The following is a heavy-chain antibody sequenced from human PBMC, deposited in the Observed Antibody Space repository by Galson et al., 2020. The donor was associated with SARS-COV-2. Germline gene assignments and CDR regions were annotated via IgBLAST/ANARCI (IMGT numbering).Heavy chain of an antibody. CDR2: INPSGGST. J-gene: IGHJ5*02. D-gene: IGHD3-22*01. CDR1: GYTFTSYY. Sequence: ASVKVSCKASGYTFTSYYMHWVRQAPGQGLVWMGIINPSGGSTSYAQKFQGRVTMTRDTSTSTVYMELSSLRSEDTAVYYCARDRTMIVVVPGGTNWFDPWGQGTLVTVSS. CDR3: ARDRTMIVVVPGGTNWFDP. V-gene: IGHV1-46*01.